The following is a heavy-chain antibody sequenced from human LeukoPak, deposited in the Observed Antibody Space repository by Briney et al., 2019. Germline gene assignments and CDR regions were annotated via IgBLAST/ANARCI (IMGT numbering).Heavy chain of an antibody. Sequence: GGSLRLSCAASGFTFSDYYMSWIRQAPGKGLEWVSYISSSSSYTNYADSVKGRFTISRDNAKNSLYLQMNSLRAEDTAVYYCARDRLSYGDYNFDYWGQGTLVTVSS. CDR1: GFTFSDYY. J-gene: IGHJ4*02. CDR2: ISSSSSYT. CDR3: ARDRLSYGDYNFDY. V-gene: IGHV3-11*06. D-gene: IGHD4-17*01.